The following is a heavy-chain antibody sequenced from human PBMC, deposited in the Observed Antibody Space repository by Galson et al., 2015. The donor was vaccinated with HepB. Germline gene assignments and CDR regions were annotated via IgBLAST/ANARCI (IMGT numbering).Heavy chain of an antibody. CDR2: IIPIFGTA. CDR1: GGTFSSYA. CDR3: ARDLRGSSGRIHNWFDP. J-gene: IGHJ5*02. V-gene: IGHV1-69*13. Sequence: SVKVSCKASGGTFSSYAISWVRQAPGQGLEWMGGIIPIFGTANYAQKFQGRVTITADESTSTAYMELSSLRSEDTAVYYCARDLRGSSGRIHNWFDPWGQGTLVTVSS. D-gene: IGHD6-13*01.